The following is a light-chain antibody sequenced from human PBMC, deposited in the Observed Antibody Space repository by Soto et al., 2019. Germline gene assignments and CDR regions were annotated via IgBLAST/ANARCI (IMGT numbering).Light chain of an antibody. J-gene: IGKJ3*01. Sequence: EIVLTQSPGTLSLSPGERATLSCRASQSINNRYLAWYQQKPGQAPRLLIYAASSRATGIPNRFSGSGSGTDFTLTISSLEPEDFAVYYCQQFGSSPRFTFGPGTKVDIK. V-gene: IGKV3-20*01. CDR2: AAS. CDR3: QQFGSSPRFT. CDR1: QSINNRY.